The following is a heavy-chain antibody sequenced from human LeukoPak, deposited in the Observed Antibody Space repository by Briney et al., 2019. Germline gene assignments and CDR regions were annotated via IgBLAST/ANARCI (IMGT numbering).Heavy chain of an antibody. CDR1: ALTFSSYW. V-gene: IGHV3-7*01. CDR2: IKQDGSEK. J-gene: IGHJ4*02. CDR3: ARSYSSSWYHY. Sequence: GGSLRLSCAAAALTFSSYWTSCVRPAPGKGLEWVANIKQDGSEKYYVDSVKGRFTISRHNAKHSLYLQMNSLRAEDTAVYYCARSYSSSWYHYWGQGTLVTVSS. D-gene: IGHD6-13*01.